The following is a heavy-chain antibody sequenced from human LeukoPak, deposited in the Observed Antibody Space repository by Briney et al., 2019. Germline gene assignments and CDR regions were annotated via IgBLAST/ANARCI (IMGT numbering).Heavy chain of an antibody. CDR2: IYPRGST. CDR3: ARFSPRAMGNYLDF. D-gene: IGHD7-27*01. J-gene: IGHJ4*02. CDR1: GGSISSGSNS. V-gene: IGHV4-30-2*01. Sequence: TLSLTCAVSGGSISSGSNSWSWIRQPPGKGLEWIGYIYPRGSTYYNPSLKSRVILSLDKSANQFSLNLSSVTAADTAVYYCARFSPRAMGNYLDFWGQGTLVTVSS.